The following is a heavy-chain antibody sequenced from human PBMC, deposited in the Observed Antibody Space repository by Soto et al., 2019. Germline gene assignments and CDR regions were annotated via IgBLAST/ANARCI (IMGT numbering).Heavy chain of an antibody. D-gene: IGHD4-17*01. V-gene: IGHV3-30-3*01. CDR2: ISYDGSNK. J-gene: IGHJ6*02. CDR3: ARGTVTYYYYYGMDV. Sequence: QVQLVESGGGVVQPGRSLRLSCAASGFTFSSYAMHWVRQAPGKGLECVAVISYDGSNKYYADSVKGRFTISRDNSKNTLYLQMNSLRAEDTAVYYCARGTVTYYYYYGMDVWGQGTTVTVSS. CDR1: GFTFSSYA.